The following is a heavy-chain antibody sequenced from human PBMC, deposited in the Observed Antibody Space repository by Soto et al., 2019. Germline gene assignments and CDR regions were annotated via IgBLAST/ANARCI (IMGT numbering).Heavy chain of an antibody. J-gene: IGHJ4*02. Sequence: EVQLVESGGGLVQPGGSLRLSCAASGFTFSNYWIHWVRQAPGEGLVWVSRINGDGSTTTYADFVKGRFTISRDNAKNTLYLQMDSLGADDTAVYYCIRGGTSATYWGLFYDWGQGALVTVSS. CDR2: INGDGSTT. CDR3: IRGGTSATYWGLFYD. D-gene: IGHD7-27*01. V-gene: IGHV3-74*01. CDR1: GFTFSNYW.